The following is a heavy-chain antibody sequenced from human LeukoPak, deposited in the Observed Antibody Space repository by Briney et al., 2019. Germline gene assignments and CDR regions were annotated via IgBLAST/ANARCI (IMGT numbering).Heavy chain of an antibody. J-gene: IGHJ6*03. CDR2: ISGYNGNT. CDR3: ARANWPYYYYYMDV. D-gene: IGHD1-1*01. V-gene: IGHV1-18*01. CDR1: GYTFTDYD. Sequence: WASVKVSCKTSGYTFTDYDITWVRQAPGQGLEWMGWISGYNGNTNYAQKLQGRVTMTTDTSTSTAYMELRSLRSDDTAVYYCARANWPYYYYYMDVWGKGTTVTVSS.